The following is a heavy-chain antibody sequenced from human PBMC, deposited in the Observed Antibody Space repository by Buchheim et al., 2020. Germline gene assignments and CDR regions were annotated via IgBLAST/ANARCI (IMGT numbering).Heavy chain of an antibody. V-gene: IGHV4-4*02. CDR3: AREGAMPYVPGGY. D-gene: IGHD1-26*01. CDR1: GASIDIDNW. J-gene: IGHJ4*02. CDR2: IHLNWKT. Sequence: QIQLEESGPRLVEPSGTLSLTCAVSGASIDIDNWWSSVLQPPGKGLEWIGEIHLNWKTNYHPSLRSPRAITMDKSKNHLYLNLYSVSAADTAVYYCAREGAMPYVPGGYWGQGAL.